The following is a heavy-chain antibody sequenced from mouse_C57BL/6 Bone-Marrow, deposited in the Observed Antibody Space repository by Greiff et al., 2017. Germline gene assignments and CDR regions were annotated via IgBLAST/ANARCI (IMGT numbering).Heavy chain of an antibody. CDR2: ISYSGST. V-gene: IGHV3-1*01. Sequence: EVKLQASGPGMVKPSQSLSLTCTVTGYSITSGYDWHWIRHFPGNKLEWMGYISYSGSTNYNPSLKSRISITHDTSKNHIFLKLNSVTTEDTATYYCARGTFIYYGSSYFDYWGQGTTRTVSS. J-gene: IGHJ2*01. CDR3: ARGTFIYYGSSYFDY. D-gene: IGHD1-1*01. CDR1: GYSITSGYD.